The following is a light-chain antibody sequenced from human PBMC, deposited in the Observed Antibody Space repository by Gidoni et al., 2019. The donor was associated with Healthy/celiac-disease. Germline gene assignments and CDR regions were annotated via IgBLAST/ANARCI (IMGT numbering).Light chain of an antibody. CDR2: WAS. J-gene: IGKJ4*01. Sequence: DIVMTQSPDSLPASLSERATTNCKSSQSVLYSSNNKNYLAWYQQKPGQPPKLLIYWASTRESGVPARFSGSGSGTDFTLTISSLQAEDVAVYYCQQYYNTFLTFXGXTKVXIK. CDR1: QSVLYSSNNKNY. CDR3: QQYYNTFLT. V-gene: IGKV4-1*01.